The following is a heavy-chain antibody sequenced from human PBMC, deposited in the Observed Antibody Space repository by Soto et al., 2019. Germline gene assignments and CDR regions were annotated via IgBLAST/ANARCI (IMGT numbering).Heavy chain of an antibody. D-gene: IGHD6-19*01. Sequence: QVQLVQSGAEVMQPGSSVKVSCKPSGGTLTNCLNYPINWVRQSPGQGLEWMGGIVPNIGTVNYAQKFQGRVTMTADKSTGTVYMELSSLRSDDSALYYCARRNTAGFLRYFDNWGQGTLVTVSS. CDR2: IVPNIGTV. CDR1: GGTLTNCLNYP. V-gene: IGHV1-69*06. CDR3: ARRNTAGFLRYFDN. J-gene: IGHJ4*02.